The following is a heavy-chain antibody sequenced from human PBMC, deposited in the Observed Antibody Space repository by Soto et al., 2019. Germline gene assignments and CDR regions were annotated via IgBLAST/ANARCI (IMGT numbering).Heavy chain of an antibody. J-gene: IGHJ6*02. CDR1: GGTFSSYS. V-gene: IGHV1-69*06. CDR3: AGRTVTDNYYYGMDV. CDR2: IIPIFGTA. D-gene: IGHD4-17*01. Sequence: ASVKVSCKASGGTFSSYSISWVRQAPGQGLEWMGGIIPIFGTANYAQKFQGRVTITADKSTSTAYMELSSLRSEDTAVYYCAGRTVTDNYYYGMDVWGQGTTVTVSS.